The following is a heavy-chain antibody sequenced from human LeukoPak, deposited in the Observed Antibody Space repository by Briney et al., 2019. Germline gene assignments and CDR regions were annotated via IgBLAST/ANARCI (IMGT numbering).Heavy chain of an antibody. D-gene: IGHD3-10*01. CDR2: ISYDGSNK. J-gene: IGHJ4*02. V-gene: IGHV3-30-3*01. CDR1: GFTFSSYA. Sequence: PGGSLRLSCAASGFTFSSYAMHWVRQAPGKGLEWVAFISYDGSNKYYADSVKGRFTISRDNSKNTLYLQMNSLRAEDTAVYYCARDIRITMVRGVSDYWGQGTLVTVSS. CDR3: ARDIRITMVRGVSDY.